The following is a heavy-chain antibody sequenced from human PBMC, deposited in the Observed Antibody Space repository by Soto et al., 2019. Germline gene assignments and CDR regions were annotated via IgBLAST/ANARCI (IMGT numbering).Heavy chain of an antibody. D-gene: IGHD6-19*01. Sequence: PGASLKISCKGSGYNFTSYWIAWVRQMPGKGLEGMGIIYPGESHTRYSPSSHGQVTISAEMHISTAYLQWSSLKASDTAMYYCARLVADYVDPWGQGTLVTVSS. CDR3: ARLVADYVDP. CDR1: GYNFTSYW. V-gene: IGHV5-51*01. CDR2: IYPGESHT. J-gene: IGHJ5*02.